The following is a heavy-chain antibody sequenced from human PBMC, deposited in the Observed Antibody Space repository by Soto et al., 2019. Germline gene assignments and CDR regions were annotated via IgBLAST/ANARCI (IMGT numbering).Heavy chain of an antibody. CDR2: IGESGTPT. CDR1: GVTFSSYA. Sequence: PGGALRLSCAASGVTFSSYAMKWVRQAPGKGLEWVSLIGESGTPTYYADSVKGRFTISRDNSGNTLFLEMYSLRAEDTAVYYCARYIPGVRYYGMDVWGQAPTVTVSS. J-gene: IGHJ6*02. V-gene: IGHV3-23*01. CDR3: ARYIPGVRYYGMDV. D-gene: IGHD2-2*01.